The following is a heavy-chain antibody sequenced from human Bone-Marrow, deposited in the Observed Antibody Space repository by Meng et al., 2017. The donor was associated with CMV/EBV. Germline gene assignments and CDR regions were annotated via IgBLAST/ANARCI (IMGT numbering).Heavy chain of an antibody. Sequence: GGSLRLSCAASGFTFDDYAMHWVRQAPGKGLEWVSGISWNSGSIGYADSVKGRFTISRDNAKNSLYLQMNSLRAEDMALYYCAKDIGHDFPLSYGMDVWGQGTTATVSS. J-gene: IGHJ6*02. CDR3: AKDIGHDFPLSYGMDV. D-gene: IGHD3-3*01. CDR2: ISWNSGSI. V-gene: IGHV3-9*03. CDR1: GFTFDDYA.